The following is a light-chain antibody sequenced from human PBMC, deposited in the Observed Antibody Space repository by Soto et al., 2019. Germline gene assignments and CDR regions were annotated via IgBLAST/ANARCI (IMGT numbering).Light chain of an antibody. CDR1: RSISSS. CDR3: QESGSPLPT. J-gene: IGKJ4*02. CDR2: DAS. Sequence: DIQMTQSPSSLSSSVGDRVTITCRASRSISSSLNWYQQKPGKAPKLLIYDASSLQTGFPSRFSGTGSGADFTLTISSLQPEDFATYYCQESGSPLPTFGGGTKVEI. V-gene: IGKV1-39*01.